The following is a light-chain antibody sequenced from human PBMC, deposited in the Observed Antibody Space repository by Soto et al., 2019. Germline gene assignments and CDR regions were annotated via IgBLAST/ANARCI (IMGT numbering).Light chain of an antibody. CDR3: GTWDGSLSAGV. V-gene: IGLV1-51*01. J-gene: IGLJ1*01. CDR1: SSNIGNNY. Sequence: QSVLTQPPSVSAAPGQKVTISCSGSSSNIGNNYVSWYQQLPGTAPKLLIYDNNKRPSGIPDRFSGSKSGTSATLGITGLQTGDEADYYCGTWDGSLSAGVCGTGTKSPS. CDR2: DNN.